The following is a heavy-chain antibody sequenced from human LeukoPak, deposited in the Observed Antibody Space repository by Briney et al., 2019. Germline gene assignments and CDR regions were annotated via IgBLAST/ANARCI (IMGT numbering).Heavy chain of an antibody. J-gene: IGHJ3*02. CDR1: GFTFSSYA. CDR2: ISGSSGST. Sequence: GGSLRLSCAASGFTFSSYAMSWVRQAPGKGLEWVSAISGSSGSTYYADSVKGRFTISRDNSKNTLYLQMNSLRAEDTAVYYCARSIVGAIRGAAFDIWGQGTMVTVPS. D-gene: IGHD1-26*01. CDR3: ARSIVGAIRGAAFDI. V-gene: IGHV3-23*01.